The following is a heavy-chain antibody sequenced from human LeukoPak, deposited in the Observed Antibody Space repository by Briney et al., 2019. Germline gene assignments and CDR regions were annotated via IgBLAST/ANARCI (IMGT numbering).Heavy chain of an antibody. CDR3: ATDAYSGSYSRDY. Sequence: GGSLRLSCAASGFTFSSYAMSWVRQAPGKGLEWVSAISGSGGSTYYADSAKGRFTISRDNSKNTLYLQMNSLRAEDTAVYYCATDAYSGSYSRDYWGQGTLVTVSS. CDR2: ISGSGGST. D-gene: IGHD1-26*01. CDR1: GFTFSSYA. J-gene: IGHJ4*02. V-gene: IGHV3-23*01.